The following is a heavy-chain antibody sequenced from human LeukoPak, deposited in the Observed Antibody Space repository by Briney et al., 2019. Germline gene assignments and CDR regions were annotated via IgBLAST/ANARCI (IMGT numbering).Heavy chain of an antibody. CDR3: ARGASPKDAVFFDY. CDR2: VHSSGDI. CDR1: GVSIASGSYY. D-gene: IGHD3-16*01. J-gene: IGHJ4*02. Sequence: SETLSLTCSVSGVSIASGSYYWGWIRQSAGKGLEWIGRVHSSGDIYHNAAFRSRAAVSGDASKNQFSLQLNSVTAADTAVYYCARGASPKDAVFFDYWGQGALITVSS. V-gene: IGHV4-61*02.